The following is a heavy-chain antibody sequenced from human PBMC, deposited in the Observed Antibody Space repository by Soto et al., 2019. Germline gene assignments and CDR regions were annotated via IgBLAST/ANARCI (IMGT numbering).Heavy chain of an antibody. CDR1: GFTFSSYA. CDR2: ISGSGGST. V-gene: IGHV3-23*01. Sequence: EVQLLESGGGLVQPGGSLRLSCAASGFTFSSYAMSWVRQAPGKGLEWVSAISGSGGSTYYADSVKGRFTISRDTSKNTLYLQMNSLRAEDTAVYYCAKDRRYNWNDGDDFDYWGQGTLVTVSS. D-gene: IGHD1-1*01. J-gene: IGHJ4*02. CDR3: AKDRRYNWNDGDDFDY.